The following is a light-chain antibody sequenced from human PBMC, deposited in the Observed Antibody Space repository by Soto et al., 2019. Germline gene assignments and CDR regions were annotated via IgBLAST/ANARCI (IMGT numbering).Light chain of an antibody. Sequence: EILSTPSPATLSVTQGERANLSCRASQSVSSNLAWYQHKPGQAPTLLIYGASNRATGISDRFSGSGSGTDFTRTISRLEPEDLAVYYCRQYGSSPPRAFGQRSQA. CDR1: QSVSSN. J-gene: IGKJ1*01. CDR2: GAS. CDR3: RQYGSSPPRA. V-gene: IGKV3-20*01.